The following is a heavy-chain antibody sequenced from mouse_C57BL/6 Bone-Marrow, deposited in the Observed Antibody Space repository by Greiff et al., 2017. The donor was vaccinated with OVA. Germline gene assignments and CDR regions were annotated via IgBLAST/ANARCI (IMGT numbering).Heavy chain of an antibody. J-gene: IGHJ1*03. V-gene: IGHV1-7*01. CDR2: INPSSGYT. D-gene: IGHD2-3*01. CDR3: ARSHDSYYLYCYFDV. CDR1: GYTFTSSW. Sequence: VQLQQSGADLAKPGASVKLSCKASGYTFTSSWMHWVKQRPGQGLEWIGYINPSSGYTKYNQKFKDKATLTADKSSSTAYMQLSSLTYEDTAVYYCARSHDSYYLYCYFDVWGTGTTVTVSS.